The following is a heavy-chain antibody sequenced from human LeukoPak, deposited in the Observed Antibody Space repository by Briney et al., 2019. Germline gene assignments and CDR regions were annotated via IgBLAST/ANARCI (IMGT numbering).Heavy chain of an antibody. CDR2: ISYDGSNR. CDR1: GFTFSSYG. J-gene: IGHJ6*02. CDR3: AKDRNYNYYGSGGYLFGMDV. D-gene: IGHD3-10*01. Sequence: GGSLRLSCAASGFTFSSYGMHWVRQAPGKGLEWVALISYDGSNRYYVDSVKGRFTISRDNSKNTLYLQMNSLRAEDTAVYYCAKDRNYNYYGSGGYLFGMDVWGQGTTVTVSS. V-gene: IGHV3-30*18.